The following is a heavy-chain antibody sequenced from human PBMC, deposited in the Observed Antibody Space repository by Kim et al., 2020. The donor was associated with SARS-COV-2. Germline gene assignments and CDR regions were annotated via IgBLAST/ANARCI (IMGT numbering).Heavy chain of an antibody. J-gene: IGHJ4*02. V-gene: IGHV3-30*04. Sequence: GGSLRLSCAASGFTFSSYAMHWVRQAPGKGLEWVAVISYDGSNKYYADSVKGRFTISRDNSKNTLYLQMNSLRAEDTAVYYCARELAAANDYWGQGTLVTVSS. CDR3: ARELAAANDY. D-gene: IGHD6-13*01. CDR1: GFTFSSYA. CDR2: ISYDGSNK.